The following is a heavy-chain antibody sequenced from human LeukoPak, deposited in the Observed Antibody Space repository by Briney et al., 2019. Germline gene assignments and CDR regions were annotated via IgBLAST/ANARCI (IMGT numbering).Heavy chain of an antibody. V-gene: IGHV4-34*01. CDR1: GGSFSGYY. CDR2: INHSGST. D-gene: IGHD3-10*01. Sequence: SETLSLTCAVYGGSFSGYYWSWIRQPPGKGLEWIGEINHSGSTNYNPSLKSRVTISVDTSKNQFSLKLSSVTAADTSVYYCARGEEPGESYDSGRGVWGKGTPLPVSS. J-gene: IGHJ6*04. CDR3: ARGEEPGESYDSGRGV.